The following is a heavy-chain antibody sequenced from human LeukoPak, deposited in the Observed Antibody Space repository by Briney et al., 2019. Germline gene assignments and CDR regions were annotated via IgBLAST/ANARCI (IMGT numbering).Heavy chain of an antibody. D-gene: IGHD6-6*01. CDR1: GGSFSGYY. J-gene: IGHJ4*02. CDR2: ISNSGST. V-gene: IGHV4-34*01. Sequence: PSETLSLTCAVYGGSFSGYYWSWIRQAPGKGLEWVGEISNSGSTNYHPPLNGRVPISVDTSKNQHPQKLSYVTAADTAVYYRARRYSSSLLGFFDHWGQGTLVTVSS. CDR3: ARRYSSSLLGFFDH.